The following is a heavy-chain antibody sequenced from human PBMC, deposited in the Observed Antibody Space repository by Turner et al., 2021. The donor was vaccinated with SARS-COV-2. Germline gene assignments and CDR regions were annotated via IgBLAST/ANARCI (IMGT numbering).Heavy chain of an antibody. Sequence: QVQLVQSGAEVKKPGASVKVSCKVSGYTLIELSMPWVRQAPGKGLEWMGCFEPENGETIYEQKVQGRVTMTEDTSTDTAYMELSSLRSEDTAVYYCATGYAYCGADCSIDYWGQGTLVAVSS. V-gene: IGHV1-24*01. CDR2: FEPENGET. D-gene: IGHD2-21*02. CDR1: GYTLIELS. CDR3: ATGYAYCGADCSIDY. J-gene: IGHJ4*02.